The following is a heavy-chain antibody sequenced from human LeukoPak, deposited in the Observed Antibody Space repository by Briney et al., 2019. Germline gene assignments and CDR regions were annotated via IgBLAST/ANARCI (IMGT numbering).Heavy chain of an antibody. CDR2: IYTSGNT. J-gene: IGHJ5*02. CDR1: GGSISSDNYF. V-gene: IGHV4-61*02. Sequence: PSETLSLTCTVSGGSISSDNYFWSWIRQPAGKGLEWIGRIYTSGNTNYNPSLNSRATISVDTSKNQYPLKLSSVTAADTAVYYCAREGVIYYYGSGTYEGFDPWGQGTLVTVS. D-gene: IGHD3-10*01. CDR3: AREGVIYYYGSGTYEGFDP.